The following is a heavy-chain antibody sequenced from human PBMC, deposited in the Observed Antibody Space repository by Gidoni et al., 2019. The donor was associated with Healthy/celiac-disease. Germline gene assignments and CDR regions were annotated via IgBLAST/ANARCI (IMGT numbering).Heavy chain of an antibody. Sequence: EVQLLESGGGLVQPGGSLRLSCAASGFTFSSYAMSWVRQAPGKGLEWVSAISGSGGSTYYADSVKGRFTISRDNSKNTLYLQMNSLRAEDTAVYYCADDLASLYYDSSGYYGGYWGQGTLVTVSS. CDR2: ISGSGGST. CDR3: ADDLASLYYDSSGYYGGY. V-gene: IGHV3-23*01. D-gene: IGHD3-22*01. J-gene: IGHJ4*02. CDR1: GFTFSSYA.